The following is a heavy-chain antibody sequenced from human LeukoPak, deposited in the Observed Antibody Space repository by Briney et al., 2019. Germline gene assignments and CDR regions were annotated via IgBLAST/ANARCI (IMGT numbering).Heavy chain of an antibody. J-gene: IGHJ6*02. Sequence: GGSLRLSCAASGFTFSSYWMSWVRQAPGKGLEWVANIKQDGSEKYYVDSVKGRFTISRDNAKNSLYLQMNSLRAEDTAVYYCARVSRDGYNYHYGMDVWGQGTTVTVSS. CDR1: GFTFSSYW. CDR2: IKQDGSEK. CDR3: ARVSRDGYNYHYGMDV. V-gene: IGHV3-7*01. D-gene: IGHD5-24*01.